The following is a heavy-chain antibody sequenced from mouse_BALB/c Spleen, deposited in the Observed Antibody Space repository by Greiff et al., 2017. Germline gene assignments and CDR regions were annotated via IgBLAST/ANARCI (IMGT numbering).Heavy chain of an antibody. D-gene: IGHD1-1*01. CDR2: ISSGSSTI. Sequence: EVMLVESGGGLVQPGGSRKLSCAASGFTFSSFGMHWVRQAPEKGLEWVAYISSGSSTIYYADTVKGRFTISRDNPKNTLFLQMTSLRSEDTAMYYCARGTVGAYWGQGTLVTVSA. CDR3: ARGTVGAY. J-gene: IGHJ3*01. V-gene: IGHV5-17*02. CDR1: GFTFSSFG.